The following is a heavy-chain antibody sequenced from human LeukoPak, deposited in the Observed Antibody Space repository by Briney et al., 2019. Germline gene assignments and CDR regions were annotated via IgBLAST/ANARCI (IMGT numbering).Heavy chain of an antibody. V-gene: IGHV3-23*01. D-gene: IGHD2-2*01. J-gene: IGHJ1*01. CDR2: ISGSGGST. CDR1: GFTFSTYA. CDR3: AKGSSTGWTEYFQH. Sequence: GGSLRLSCAASGFTFSTYAMSWVRQAPGKGLEWVSAISGSGGSTYYADSVKGRFTISRDNSKNTLYLQMNSLRAEDTAIYYCAKGSSTGWTEYFQHWGQGTLVTVSS.